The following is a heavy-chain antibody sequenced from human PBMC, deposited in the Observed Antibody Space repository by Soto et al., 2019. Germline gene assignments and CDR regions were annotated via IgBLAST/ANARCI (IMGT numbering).Heavy chain of an antibody. V-gene: IGHV3-30-3*01. CDR3: ARDLSEWELLFRY. J-gene: IGHJ4*02. CDR1: GFTFSSYA. D-gene: IGHD1-26*01. Sequence: QVQLVESGGGVVQPGRSLRLSCAASGFTFSSYAMHWVRQAPGKGLEWVAVISYDGSNKYYADSVKGRFTISRDNSKNTLYLQMNSLRAEDTAVYYCARDLSEWELLFRYWGQGTLFTVSS. CDR2: ISYDGSNK.